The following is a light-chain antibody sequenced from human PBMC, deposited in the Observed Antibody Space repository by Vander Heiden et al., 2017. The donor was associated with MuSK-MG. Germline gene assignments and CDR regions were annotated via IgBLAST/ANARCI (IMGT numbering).Light chain of an antibody. CDR1: SIDVGGYNY. Sequence: QSALTQPASVSGSAGQSITISCTGTSIDVGGYNYVSWYQQHPGKAPKLMIYDVSNRPSGVSTRFSVSNSGNTASLTISALQAEDEADYYCSSYTSSSTLFYVFGTGTKVTVL. CDR2: DVS. V-gene: IGLV2-14*01. J-gene: IGLJ1*01. CDR3: SSYTSSSTLFYV.